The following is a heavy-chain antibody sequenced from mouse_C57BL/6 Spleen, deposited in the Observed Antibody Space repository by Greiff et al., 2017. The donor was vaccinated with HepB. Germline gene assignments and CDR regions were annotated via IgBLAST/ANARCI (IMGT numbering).Heavy chain of an antibody. CDR1: GFNIKNTY. CDR2: IDPANGNT. V-gene: IGHV14-3*01. J-gene: IGHJ4*01. Sequence: EVKLVESVAELVRPGASVKLSCTASGFNIKNTYMHWVKQRPEQGLEWIGRIDPANGNTKYAPKFQGKATITADTSSNTAYLQLSSLTSEDTAIYYCASDAYGRHYYAMDYWGQGTSVTVSS. CDR3: ASDAYGRHYYAMDY. D-gene: IGHD1-1*01.